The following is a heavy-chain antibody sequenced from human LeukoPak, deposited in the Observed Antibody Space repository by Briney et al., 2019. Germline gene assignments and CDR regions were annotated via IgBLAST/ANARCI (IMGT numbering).Heavy chain of an antibody. CDR3: ARVHGGDSTGYLDY. CDR1: GFTFSSYA. V-gene: IGHV3-33*08. Sequence: PGRSLRLSCATSGFTFSSYAMYWVRQAPGKGLEWVALIWYDGTNKYYADSVKGRFTISRDNSKNTLYLQMNSLRAEDTAVYYCARVHGGDSTGYLDYWGQGTLVTVSS. J-gene: IGHJ4*02. CDR2: IWYDGTNK. D-gene: IGHD3-22*01.